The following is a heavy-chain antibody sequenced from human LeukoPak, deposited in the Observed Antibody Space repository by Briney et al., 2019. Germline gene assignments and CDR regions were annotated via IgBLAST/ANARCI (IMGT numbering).Heavy chain of an antibody. CDR1: GFTISSYG. CDR3: AKDRAIFGVVITPFDY. V-gene: IGHV3-30*02. J-gene: IGHJ4*02. Sequence: GGSLRLSCAASGFTISSYGMHWVRQAPGKGLEWVAFIRYDGSNKYYADSVKGRFTISRDNSKNTLYLQMNSLRAEDTAVYYCAKDRAIFGVVITPFDYWGQGTLVTVSS. D-gene: IGHD3-3*01. CDR2: IRYDGSNK.